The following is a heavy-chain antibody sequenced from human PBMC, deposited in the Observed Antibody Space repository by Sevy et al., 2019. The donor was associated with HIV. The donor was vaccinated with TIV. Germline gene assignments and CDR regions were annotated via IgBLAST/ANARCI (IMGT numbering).Heavy chain of an antibody. V-gene: IGHV3-30*18. J-gene: IGHJ3*02. CDR3: AKGAMYYYDSSGYSADAFDI. D-gene: IGHD3-22*01. CDR1: GFTFSSYG. Sequence: GGSLRLSCAASGFTFSSYGMHWVRQAPGKGLEWVAVISYDGSNKYYADSVKGRFTISRDNSKNTLYLQMNSLRAEDTAVYYCAKGAMYYYDSSGYSADAFDIWGQWTMVTVSS. CDR2: ISYDGSNK.